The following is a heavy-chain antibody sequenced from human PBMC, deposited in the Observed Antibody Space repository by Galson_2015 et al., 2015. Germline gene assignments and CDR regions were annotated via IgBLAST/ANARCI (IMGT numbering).Heavy chain of an antibody. J-gene: IGHJ4*02. CDR1: GFTFSNYW. CDR3: ASQTWTGYFDY. D-gene: IGHD3-10*01. V-gene: IGHV3-7*03. Sequence: SLRLSCAASGFTFSNYWMSWVRQAPGKGLEWVANIKQDGSEKYYVDSMKGQFTISRDNAKNSLYLQMNSLRAEDTAIYYRASQTWTGYFDYWGQGILVTVSS. CDR2: IKQDGSEK.